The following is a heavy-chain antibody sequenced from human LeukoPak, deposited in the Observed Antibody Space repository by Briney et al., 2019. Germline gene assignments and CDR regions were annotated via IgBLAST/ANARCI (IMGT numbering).Heavy chain of an antibody. CDR1: GFTFSSYA. J-gene: IGHJ4*02. Sequence: GGSLRLSCAASGFTFSSYAMHWVRQAPGKGLEWVAVISYDGSNKYYADSVEGRFTISRDNSKNTLYLQMNSLRAEDTAMYYCAIDRYYYDSSGYYSPPYWGQGTLVTVSS. CDR3: AIDRYYYDSSGYYSPPY. CDR2: ISYDGSNK. D-gene: IGHD3-22*01. V-gene: IGHV3-30-3*01.